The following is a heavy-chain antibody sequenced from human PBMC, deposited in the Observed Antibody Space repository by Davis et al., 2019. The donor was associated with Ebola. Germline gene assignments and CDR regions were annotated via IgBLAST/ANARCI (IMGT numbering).Heavy chain of an antibody. CDR3: ARRGPYYDSSGYYYAVDY. V-gene: IGHV4-34*01. Sequence: MPSETLSLTCAVYGGSFSGYYWSWIRRPPGKGLEWIGEINHSGSTNYNPSLKSRVTISVDTSKNQFSLKLSSVTAADTAVYYCARRGPYYDSSGYYYAVDYWGQGTLVTVSS. CDR1: GGSFSGYY. D-gene: IGHD3-22*01. CDR2: INHSGST. J-gene: IGHJ4*02.